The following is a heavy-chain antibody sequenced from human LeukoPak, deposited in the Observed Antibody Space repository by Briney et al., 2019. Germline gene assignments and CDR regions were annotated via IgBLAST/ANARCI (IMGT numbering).Heavy chain of an antibody. CDR2: ISSSGNTI. J-gene: IGHJ4*02. D-gene: IGHD4-17*01. CDR1: AFTFSDYY. V-gene: IGHV3-11*01. Sequence: GGSLRLSCAAYAFTFSDYYMSWIRQPPGKGLEWVSYISSSGNTIYYADSVKGRFTISRDNAKNSLYLQMNSLRAEDTAVYYCAREARQGGLGDYIPLDYWGQGTLVTVSS. CDR3: AREARQGGLGDYIPLDY.